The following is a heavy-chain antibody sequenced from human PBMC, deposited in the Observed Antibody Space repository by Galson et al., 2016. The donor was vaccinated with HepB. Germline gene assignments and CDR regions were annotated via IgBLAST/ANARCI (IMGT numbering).Heavy chain of an antibody. CDR2: TYYRSKRYN. CDR1: GDSVSSHSAT. V-gene: IGHV6-1*01. Sequence: CAISGDSVSSHSATWTWIRQSPSRGLEWLGRTYYRSKRYNDYAVSVKSRVTINPDTSKNQVSLQLNSMTPEDTYVYYCARMPGLVAFESWGHGTMVTVSS. D-gene: IGHD2-2*01. J-gene: IGHJ3*02. CDR3: ARMPGLVAFES.